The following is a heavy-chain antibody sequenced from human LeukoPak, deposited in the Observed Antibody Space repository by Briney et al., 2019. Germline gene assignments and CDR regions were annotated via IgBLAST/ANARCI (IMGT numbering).Heavy chain of an antibody. V-gene: IGHV3-20*04. CDR2: INWNGGST. D-gene: IGHD6-13*01. Sequence: GGSLRLSCAASGFTFSSYWMSWVRQAPGKGLEWVSGINWNGGSTGYADSVKGRFTISRDNAKNSLYLQMNSLRAEDTALYYCARESSSSSWIPGYDYYYYYYMDVWGKGTTVTVSS. J-gene: IGHJ6*03. CDR3: ARESSSSSWIPGYDYYYYYYMDV. CDR1: GFTFSSYW.